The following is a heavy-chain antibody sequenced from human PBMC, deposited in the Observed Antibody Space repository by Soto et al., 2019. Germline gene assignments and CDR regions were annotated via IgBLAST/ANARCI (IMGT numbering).Heavy chain of an antibody. J-gene: IGHJ6*02. CDR3: ARETGTYYYYYGMDV. CDR2: IWYDGSNK. V-gene: IGHV3-33*01. Sequence: GGSLRLSCAASGFTFSSYGMHWVRQAPGKGLEWVAVIWYDGSNKYYADSVKGRFTISRDNSKNTLYLQMNSLRAEDTAVYYRARETGTYYYYYGMDVWGQGTTVTVSS. CDR1: GFTFSSYG.